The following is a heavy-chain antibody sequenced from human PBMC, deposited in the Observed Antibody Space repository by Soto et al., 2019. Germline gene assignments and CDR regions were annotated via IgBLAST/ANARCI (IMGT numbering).Heavy chain of an antibody. CDR3: ARDPGAITVAGNFDY. CDR2: ISGSGIST. D-gene: IGHD6-19*01. CDR1: GFTFSSYA. V-gene: IGHV3-23*01. J-gene: IGHJ4*02. Sequence: EEQLLESGGGLVQPGGSLRLSCTASGFTFSSYAMSWVRQSPGKGLEWVSGISGSGISTYYADSVKGRFSISRDNSKNTLYLQMDSLRAEDTAVYYCARDPGAITVAGNFDYWGQGTLVNVSS.